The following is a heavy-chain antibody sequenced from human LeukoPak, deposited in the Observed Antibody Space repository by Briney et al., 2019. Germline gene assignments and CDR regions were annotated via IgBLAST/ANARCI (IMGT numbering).Heavy chain of an antibody. CDR2: IYSDNT. CDR1: GFTFSNYS. Sequence: GGSLRLSCAASGFTFSNYSMNWVRQAPGKGLEWVSFIYSDNTHYSDSVKGRFTISRDNSKNTLYFQMNSLRAEDTAVYYCARRAGAYSHPYDYWGQGTLVTVSS. D-gene: IGHD4/OR15-4a*01. J-gene: IGHJ4*02. V-gene: IGHV3-53*01. CDR3: ARRAGAYSHPYDY.